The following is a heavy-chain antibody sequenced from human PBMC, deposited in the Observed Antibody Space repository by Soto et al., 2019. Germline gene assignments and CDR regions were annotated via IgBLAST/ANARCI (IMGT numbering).Heavy chain of an antibody. CDR3: ARHVDTSKRRTYGMDV. V-gene: IGHV5-10-1*01. J-gene: IGHJ6*02. CDR1: GYSFTSYW. CDR2: IDPSDSYT. Sequence: GESLKISCKGSGYSFTSYWISWVRQMPGKGLEWMGRIDPSDSYTNYSPSFQGHVTISADKSISTAYLQWSSLKASDTAMYYCARHVDTSKRRTYGMDVWGQGTTVTAP. D-gene: IGHD5-18*01.